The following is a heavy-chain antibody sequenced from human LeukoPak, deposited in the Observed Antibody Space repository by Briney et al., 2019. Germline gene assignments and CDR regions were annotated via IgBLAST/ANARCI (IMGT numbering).Heavy chain of an antibody. CDR2: IDENGGT. D-gene: IGHD3-10*01. V-gene: IGHV4-4*07. Sequence: PSETLSLSCSVSGDSLRSYFWSWIRQPAGKGLEWIGRIDENGGTNSTPPSGVESPWQSTRPKNHFSLKMTSVTAADTAVYYCARDQHSSGSYSAFVRFDPWGQGKLVIVSS. CDR3: ARDQHSSGSYSAFVRFDP. CDR1: GDSLRSYF. J-gene: IGHJ5*02.